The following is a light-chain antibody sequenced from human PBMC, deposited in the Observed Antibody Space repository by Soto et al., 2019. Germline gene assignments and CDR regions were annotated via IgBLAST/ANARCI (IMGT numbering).Light chain of an antibody. CDR3: QVWDSSSDPQVV. CDR2: YDS. J-gene: IGLJ2*01. CDR1: NIGSKS. Sequence: SYELTQPPSVSVAPGKTARITCGGNNIGSKSVHWYQQKPGQAPVLVIYYDSDRPSGIPERVSGSNSGNTATLTISRVEAGDEADYYCQVWDSSSDPQVVFGGGTQLTVL. V-gene: IGLV3-21*04.